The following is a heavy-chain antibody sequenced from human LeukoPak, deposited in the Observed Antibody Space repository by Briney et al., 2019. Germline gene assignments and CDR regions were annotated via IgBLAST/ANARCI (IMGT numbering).Heavy chain of an antibody. CDR1: GGSITSYY. J-gene: IGHJ3*02. Sequence: SETLSLTCTVSGGSITSYYWSWIRQPAGKGLEWIGRIYTSGSTNYNPSLKSRVTMSVDTSKNQFSLKLSSVTAADTAVYYCARGIAAASERALDIWGQGTTVTVSS. D-gene: IGHD6-13*01. CDR2: IYTSGST. CDR3: ARGIAAASERALDI. V-gene: IGHV4-4*07.